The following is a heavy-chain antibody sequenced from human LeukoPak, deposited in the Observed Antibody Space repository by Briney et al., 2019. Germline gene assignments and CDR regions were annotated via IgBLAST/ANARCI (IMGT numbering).Heavy chain of an antibody. D-gene: IGHD6-13*01. Sequence: ASVKVSCKASGYTFTSYSIHWVRQAPGQGLEWMGWISAYNGNSHYTQKFQGRVTMTTDTSTSTAYMELRSLRSDDTAVYYCAREQQLIRGDYWGQGTLVTVSS. J-gene: IGHJ4*02. CDR2: ISAYNGNS. V-gene: IGHV1-18*01. CDR3: AREQQLIRGDY. CDR1: GYTFTSYS.